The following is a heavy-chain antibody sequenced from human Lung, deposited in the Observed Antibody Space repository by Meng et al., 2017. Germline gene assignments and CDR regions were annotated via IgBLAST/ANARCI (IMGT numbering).Heavy chain of an antibody. D-gene: IGHD2-21*01. CDR2: INPNSGGT. CDR3: AKALGWGSSPDY. Sequence: QVQLVQPGADVKMPGPFANVPCKASGYTFTAYYIHWVRQAPGQGLEWMGRINPNSGGTNFAQKFQGRVIMTRDTSISTAYMELSSLGFDDTAVYYCAKALGWGSSPDYWGQGILVTVSS. CDR1: GYTFTAYY. V-gene: IGHV1-2*06. J-gene: IGHJ4*02.